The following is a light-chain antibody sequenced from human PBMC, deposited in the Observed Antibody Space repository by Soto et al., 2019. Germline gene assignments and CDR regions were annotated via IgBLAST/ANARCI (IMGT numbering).Light chain of an antibody. CDR2: GAS. J-gene: IGKJ1*01. CDR3: QQYGSSGT. Sequence: EIGLTQSPGTLSLSPGERATLSCRASQSVSNNYLAWYQQKPGQAPRLLIYGASNRATGIPGRFSGSGSGTDFTLTISRLEPEDFAVYYCQQYGSSGTFGQGTKVDI. CDR1: QSVSNNY. V-gene: IGKV3-20*01.